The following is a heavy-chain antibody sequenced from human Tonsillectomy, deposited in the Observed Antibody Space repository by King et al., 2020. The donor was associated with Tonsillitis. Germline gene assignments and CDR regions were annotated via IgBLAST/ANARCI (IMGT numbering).Heavy chain of an antibody. CDR2: INPNSGDT. Sequence: QLVQSGAEVKKPGASVKVSCKASGYTFRGHYMNWVRQAPGQGLEWMGWINPNSGDTNYAHKFKGRVTMTRDTSISTAYMELSRRRSDDTAVYYCAREMSGNYYDACDFGGQGTLVTVSS. V-gene: IGHV1-2*02. J-gene: IGHJ4*02. CDR1: GYTFRGHY. CDR3: AREMSGNYYDACDF. D-gene: IGHD1-26*01.